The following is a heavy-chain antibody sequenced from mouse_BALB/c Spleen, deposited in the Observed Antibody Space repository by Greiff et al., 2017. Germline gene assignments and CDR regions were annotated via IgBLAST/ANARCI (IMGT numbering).Heavy chain of an antibody. CDR3: ARGDYDDGVDY. J-gene: IGHJ2*01. V-gene: IGHV14-3*02. D-gene: IGHD2-4*01. CDR2: IDPANGNT. Sequence: VQLQQSGAGLVKPGASVKLSCTASGFNIKDTYMHWVQQRPEQGLEWIGRIDPANGNTKYDPKFQGKATITADTSSNTAYLQLSSLTSEDTAVYYCARGDYDDGVDYWGQGTTVTVSS. CDR1: GFNIKDTY.